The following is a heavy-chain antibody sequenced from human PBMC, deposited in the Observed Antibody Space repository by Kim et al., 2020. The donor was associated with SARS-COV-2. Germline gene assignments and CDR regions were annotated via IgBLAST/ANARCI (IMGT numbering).Heavy chain of an antibody. D-gene: IGHD6-13*01. V-gene: IGHV3-23*01. J-gene: IGHJ6*02. CDR1: GFTFSSYA. Sequence: VSLRLSCAASGFTFSSYAMSWVRQAPGKGLEWVSAISGSGGSTYYADSVKGRFTISRDNSKNTLYLQMNSLRAEDTAVYYCAKDNERLWYSSSWYTLDYYYYYYGMGVWGQGTTVTVSS. CDR3: AKDNERLWYSSSWYTLDYYYYYYGMGV. CDR2: ISGSGGST.